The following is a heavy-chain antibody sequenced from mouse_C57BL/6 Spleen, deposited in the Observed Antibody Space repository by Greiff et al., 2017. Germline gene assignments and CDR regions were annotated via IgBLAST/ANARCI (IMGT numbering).Heavy chain of an antibody. V-gene: IGHV1-81*01. CDR3: ARTLTGTDYFDY. CDR2: IYPRSGNT. CDR1: GYTFTSYG. Sequence: VMLVESGAELARPGASVKLSCKASGYTFTSYGISWVKQRTGQGLEWIGEIYPRSGNTYYNEKFKGKATLTADKSSSTAYMELRSLTSEDSAVYFCARTLTGTDYFDYWGQGTTLTVSS. D-gene: IGHD4-1*01. J-gene: IGHJ2*01.